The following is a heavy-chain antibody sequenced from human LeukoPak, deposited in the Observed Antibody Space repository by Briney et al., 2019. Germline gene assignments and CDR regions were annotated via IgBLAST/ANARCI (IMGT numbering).Heavy chain of an antibody. CDR1: GGSFSNYH. CDR2: IDHSGRT. V-gene: IGHV4-34*01. J-gene: IGHJ6*02. Sequence: SETLSLTCAVFGGSFSNYHLHWIRQPPGKGLEWIGEIDHSGRTKYNPSLKSRVTISLDTSKNQFSLNLSSVTAADTAVYYCARAPNVWGQGTTVTVSS. CDR3: ARAPNV.